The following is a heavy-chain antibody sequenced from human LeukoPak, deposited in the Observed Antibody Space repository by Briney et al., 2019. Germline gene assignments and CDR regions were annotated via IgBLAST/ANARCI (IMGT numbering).Heavy chain of an antibody. CDR2: ISGSASTT. CDR1: GFTFTSYA. CDR3: ATESYGFDM. Sequence: GGSLRLSCVTAGFTFTSYAMTWVRQAPGKGLECVSVISGSASTTYYADSVKGRFTISRDNSKNTLYLQMNSLRAEDTAVYYCATESYGFDMWGQGTMVTVSS. V-gene: IGHV3-23*01. J-gene: IGHJ3*02.